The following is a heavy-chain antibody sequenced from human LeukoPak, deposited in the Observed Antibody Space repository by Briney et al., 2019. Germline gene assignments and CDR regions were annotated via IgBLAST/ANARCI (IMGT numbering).Heavy chain of an antibody. D-gene: IGHD2-21*02. CDR2: ISYDGSNK. J-gene: IGHJ5*02. Sequence: GGSLRLSCAASGFTFTSYVMHWVRQAPGKGLQWVALISYDGSNKYYADSVKGRFTISRANSENTLYLQMNSLRAEDTAVYYCAKPAVGVTAPSAWGQGTLVTVSS. V-gene: IGHV3-30*18. CDR3: AKPAVGVTAPSA. CDR1: GFTFTSYV.